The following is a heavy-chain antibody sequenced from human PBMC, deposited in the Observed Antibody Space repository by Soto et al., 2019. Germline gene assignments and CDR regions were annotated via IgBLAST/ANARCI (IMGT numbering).Heavy chain of an antibody. J-gene: IGHJ5*02. CDR1: GGTFSRYA. CDR2: IIPIFGTA. D-gene: IGHD1-26*01. CDR3: ARAIVGPTTTGWLDP. V-gene: IGHV1-69*13. Sequence: SVKVSCKASGGTFSRYAISWVRQAPGQGLEWMGGIIPIFGTANYAQKFQGRVTITADESTSTAYMELSSLRFEDTAVYYCARAIVGPTTTGWLDPRGQGTLVTVSS.